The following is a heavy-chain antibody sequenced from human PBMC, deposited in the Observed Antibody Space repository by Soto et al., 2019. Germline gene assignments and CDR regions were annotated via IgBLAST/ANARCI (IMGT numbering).Heavy chain of an antibody. V-gene: IGHV4-30-2*01. J-gene: IGHJ5*02. D-gene: IGHD2-2*01. CDR2: IYHSGGT. CDR1: GGSISSGGYS. Sequence: QLQLQESGSRLVKPSQTLSLTCAVSGGSISSGGYSWSWIRQPPGKGLEWIGYIYHSGGTYYNPSIKSRVTTAVDMAKNQFSLKLSSVTAADTAVYYCARSRDSVLVPAAMQVGWFDPWGQGTLVTVSS. CDR3: ARSRDSVLVPAAMQVGWFDP.